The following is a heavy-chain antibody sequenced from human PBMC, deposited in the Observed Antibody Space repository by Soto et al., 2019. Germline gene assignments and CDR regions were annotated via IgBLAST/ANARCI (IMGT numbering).Heavy chain of an antibody. J-gene: IGHJ6*02. V-gene: IGHV3-30*18. CDR3: AKDLFDEDYYDLFYGMDV. D-gene: IGHD3-9*01. CDR1: GFTFSSYG. CDR2: ISYDGSNK. Sequence: QVQLVESGGGVVQPGRSLRLSCAASGFTFSSYGMHWVRQAPGKGLEWVAVISYDGSNKYYADSVKGRFTISRDNSKNTLYLQMNSLRAEDTAVYYCAKDLFDEDYYDLFYGMDVWGQGTTVTVSS.